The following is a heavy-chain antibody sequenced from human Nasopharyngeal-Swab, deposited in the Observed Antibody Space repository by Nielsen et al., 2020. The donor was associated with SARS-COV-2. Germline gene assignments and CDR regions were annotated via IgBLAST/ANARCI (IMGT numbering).Heavy chain of an antibody. CDR3: TTAGCSSTSCYYYYYYGMDV. CDR2: IKSKTDGGTT. Sequence: VRQMPGKGLEWVGRIKSKTDGGTTDHAAPVKGRFTISRDDSKNTLYLQMNSLKTEDTAVYYCTTAGCSSTSCYYYYYYGMDVWGQGTTVTVSS. V-gene: IGHV3-15*01. D-gene: IGHD2-2*01. J-gene: IGHJ6*02.